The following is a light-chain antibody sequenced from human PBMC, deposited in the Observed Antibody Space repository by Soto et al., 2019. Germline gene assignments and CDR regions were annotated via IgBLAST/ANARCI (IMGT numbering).Light chain of an antibody. V-gene: IGKV3-15*01. J-gene: IGKJ5*01. CDR1: QSINGN. Sequence: ETVMTQSPATLCVSPGDRVTLSCRASQSINGNLAWYQRKPGQVPRPLIYGTSVMATGIPARFSGSGSGTEFTLTISSLQSEDFAVYYCQQRSNWPPITFGQGTRLEMK. CDR2: GTS. CDR3: QQRSNWPPIT.